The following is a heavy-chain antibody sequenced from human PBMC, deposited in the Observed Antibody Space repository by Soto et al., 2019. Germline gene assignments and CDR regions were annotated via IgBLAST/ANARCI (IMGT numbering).Heavy chain of an antibody. V-gene: IGHV1-58*01. CDR1: GFTFTSSA. Sequence: SVKVSCKASGFTFTSSAVQWVRQARGQRLEWIGWIVVGSGNTNYAQKFQERVTITRDMSTSTAYMELSSLRSEDTAVYYCAACGGDCYSYYYGMDVWGQGTTVTVSS. CDR2: IVVGSGNT. CDR3: AACGGDCYSYYYGMDV. D-gene: IGHD2-21*02. J-gene: IGHJ6*02.